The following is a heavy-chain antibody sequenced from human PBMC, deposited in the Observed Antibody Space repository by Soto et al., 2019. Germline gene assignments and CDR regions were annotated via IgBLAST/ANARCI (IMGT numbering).Heavy chain of an antibody. CDR3: AKDISLRGWVYLVVEY. V-gene: IGHV3-9*01. CDR1: GFTFGVYA. CDR2: INYNSGSV. Sequence: EVQLVESGGGWVQPGRSLRLSCAASGFTFGVYAMHWVRQAPGKGLEWVSGINYNSGSVGYADSVKGRFTISRDNAKNPLHLQMNSLRAEDTAVYYCAKDISLRGWVYLVVEYWGQGTLVTVSP. D-gene: IGHD6-13*01. J-gene: IGHJ4*02.